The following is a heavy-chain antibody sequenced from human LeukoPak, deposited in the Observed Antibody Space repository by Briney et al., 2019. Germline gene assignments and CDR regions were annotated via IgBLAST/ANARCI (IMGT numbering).Heavy chain of an antibody. Sequence: GGSLRLSCAASGFTFSSYGMHWVRQAPGKGLEWVACINQDGSEKYYVDSVKGRFTISRDNSKNTLYLQMNSLRAEDTAVYYCAKELDDYGDYYYYGMDVWGQGTTVTVSS. CDR1: GFTFSSYG. CDR3: AKELDDYGDYYYYGMDV. CDR2: INQDGSEK. J-gene: IGHJ6*02. V-gene: IGHV3-30*02. D-gene: IGHD4-17*01.